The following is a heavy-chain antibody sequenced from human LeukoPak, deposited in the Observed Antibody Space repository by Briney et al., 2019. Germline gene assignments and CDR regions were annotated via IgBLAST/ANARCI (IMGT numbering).Heavy chain of an antibody. CDR2: ISSSGSTI. D-gene: IGHD6-13*01. CDR3: AREEEDSSSRYPPPSNWFDP. V-gene: IGHV3-48*03. CDR1: GFTFSSYE. Sequence: GGSLRLSCAASGFTFSSYEMNWVRQAPGKGLEWVSYISSSGSTIYYADSVKGRFTISRDNAKNSLYLQMNRLRAEDTAVYYCAREEEDSSSRYPPPSNWFDPWGQGTLVTVSS. J-gene: IGHJ5*02.